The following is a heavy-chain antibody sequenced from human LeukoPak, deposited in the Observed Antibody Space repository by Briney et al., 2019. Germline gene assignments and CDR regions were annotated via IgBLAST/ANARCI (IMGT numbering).Heavy chain of an antibody. CDR3: ASREIRAYYFDY. Sequence: SEPLSLTCTVSGGSTSSSSYYWGWIRQPPGKGLAWIGSIYYSGSTYYNPSLKSRVTISVDTSKNQFSLKLSSVTAADTAVYYCASREIRAYYFDYWGQGTLVTVSS. CDR1: GGSTSSSSYY. CDR2: IYYSGST. V-gene: IGHV4-39*01. D-gene: IGHD5-24*01. J-gene: IGHJ4*02.